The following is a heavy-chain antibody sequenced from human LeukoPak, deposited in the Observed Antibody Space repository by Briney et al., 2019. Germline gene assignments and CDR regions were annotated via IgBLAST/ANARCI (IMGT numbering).Heavy chain of an antibody. Sequence: GRSLRLSCAASGFTFSSYGMHWVRQAPGKGLEWVAVISYDGSNKYYADSVKGRSTISRDNSKNTLYLQMNSLRAEDTAVYYCAKDHLDYDILTGLDYWGQGTLVTVSS. CDR3: AKDHLDYDILTGLDY. CDR1: GFTFSSYG. CDR2: ISYDGSNK. D-gene: IGHD3-9*01. V-gene: IGHV3-30*18. J-gene: IGHJ4*02.